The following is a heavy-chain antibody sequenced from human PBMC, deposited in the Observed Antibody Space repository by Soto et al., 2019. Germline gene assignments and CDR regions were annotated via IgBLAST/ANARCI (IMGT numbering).Heavy chain of an antibody. CDR3: ARAPVIAAAGTWFDP. Sequence: SETLSLTCTVSGGSISSGDYYWSWVRQPPEKGLEWIGFIYYSGSTYYNPSLKSRLTISVDTSKNQFSLRLSSVTAADTAVYYCARAPVIAAAGTWFDPWGQGTLVTVSS. D-gene: IGHD6-13*01. CDR1: GGSISSGDYY. V-gene: IGHV4-30-4*01. CDR2: IYYSGST. J-gene: IGHJ5*02.